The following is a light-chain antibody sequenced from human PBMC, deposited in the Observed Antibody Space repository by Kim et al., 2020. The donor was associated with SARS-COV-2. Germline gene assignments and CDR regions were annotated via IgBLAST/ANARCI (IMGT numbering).Light chain of an antibody. CDR2: YDS. J-gene: IGLJ3*02. Sequence: SYELTQPPSVSVAPGKTATITCGGSNLEVKSVHWYQQKPGLAPVVVIYYDSDRPSGIPERVSGSKSENTATLTISRVEAGDEADYYCPVWDGDTYHWVFG. CDR3: PVWDGDTYHWV. CDR1: NLEVKS. V-gene: IGLV3-21*04.